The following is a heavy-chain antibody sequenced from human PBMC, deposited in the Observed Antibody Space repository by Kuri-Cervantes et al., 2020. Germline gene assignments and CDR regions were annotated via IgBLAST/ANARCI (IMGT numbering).Heavy chain of an antibody. CDR1: GFTFTSYS. Sequence: LSLTCAASGFTFTSYSMNWVRQAPGKGLEWVSYISSSGSTIYYADSVKGRFTISRDNARASLYLQMNSLRAEDTAVYYCARDGGFMFDYCAQGTLVTVSS. J-gene: IGHJ4*02. CDR2: ISSSGSTI. V-gene: IGHV3-48*01. D-gene: IGHD3-16*01. CDR3: ARDGGFMFDY.